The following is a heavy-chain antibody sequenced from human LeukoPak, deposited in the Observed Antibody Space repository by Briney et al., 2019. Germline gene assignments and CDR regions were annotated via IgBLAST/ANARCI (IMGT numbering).Heavy chain of an antibody. Sequence: GGSLRLSCAASGFTFSSYGMHWVRQAPGKGLEWVAVIWYDGSNKYYADSVKGRFTISRDNSKNTLHLQMNSLRAEDTAVYYCAKDVKARRGLLRFLEWSKTFDYWGQGTLVTVSS. CDR1: GFTFSSYG. J-gene: IGHJ4*02. CDR2: IWYDGSNK. V-gene: IGHV3-33*06. D-gene: IGHD3-3*01. CDR3: AKDVKARRGLLRFLEWSKTFDY.